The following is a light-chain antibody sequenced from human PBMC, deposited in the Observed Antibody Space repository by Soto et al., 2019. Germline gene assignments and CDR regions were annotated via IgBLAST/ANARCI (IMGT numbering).Light chain of an antibody. CDR3: QQYNDWLWT. CDR2: GAS. Sequence: IVMTQSPATLSVSPGERAALSCMASQSVRSNLAWYQQRRGQAPRLLIYGASTRATGIPARFSGSGSGTEFTLTISSLQSEDFAVYYCQQYNDWLWTFGQGTKVDIK. CDR1: QSVRSN. J-gene: IGKJ1*01. V-gene: IGKV3-15*01.